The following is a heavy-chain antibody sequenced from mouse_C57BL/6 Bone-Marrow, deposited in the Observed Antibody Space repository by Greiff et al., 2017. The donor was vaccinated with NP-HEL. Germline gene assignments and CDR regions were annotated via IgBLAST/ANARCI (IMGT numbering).Heavy chain of an antibody. CDR1: GFTFTDYY. V-gene: IGHV7-3*01. Sequence: EVQVVESGGGLVQPGGSLSLSCAASGFTFTDYYMSWVRQPPGKALEWLVFIRNKANGYTTEYSASVKGRFTIYRDNSQSILYLQMNALRAEDSATYYCARSIYYDYADDPFYAMGYWGQGTSVTVSS. CDR2: IRNKANGYTT. CDR3: ARSIYYDYADDPFYAMGY. D-gene: IGHD2-4*01. J-gene: IGHJ4*01.